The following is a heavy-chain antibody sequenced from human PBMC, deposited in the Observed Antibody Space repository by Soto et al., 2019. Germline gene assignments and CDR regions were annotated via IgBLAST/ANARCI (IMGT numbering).Heavy chain of an antibody. J-gene: IGHJ5*02. CDR1: GFTFSTYS. CDR2: ISSASSFI. D-gene: IGHD4-17*01. V-gene: IGHV3-21*01. CDR3: ARVPGALKSEGFGP. Sequence: PVGSLRLSCAASGFTFSTYSMSWVRQTPGRGLEWVASISSASSFIYYSASLNGRFTISRDNAKNSLFLHMTSLTVEDAALYYCARVPGALKSEGFGPWGQGTLVTVSS.